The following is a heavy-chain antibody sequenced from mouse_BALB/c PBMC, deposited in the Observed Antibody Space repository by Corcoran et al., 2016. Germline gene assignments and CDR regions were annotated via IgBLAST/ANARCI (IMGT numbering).Heavy chain of an antibody. CDR3: ARSYYYGSSYWYFDV. D-gene: IGHD1-1*01. V-gene: IGHV1S136*01. J-gene: IGHJ1*01. Sequence: EVQLQQSGPELVKPGASVKMSCKASGYTFTSYVMHWVKQKPGQGLEWIGYINPYNDGTKYNEKFKGKATLTSDKSSSTAYMELSSLTSEDSAVYYCARSYYYGSSYWYFDVWGAGTMVTVSS. CDR2: INPYNDGT. CDR1: GYTFTSYV.